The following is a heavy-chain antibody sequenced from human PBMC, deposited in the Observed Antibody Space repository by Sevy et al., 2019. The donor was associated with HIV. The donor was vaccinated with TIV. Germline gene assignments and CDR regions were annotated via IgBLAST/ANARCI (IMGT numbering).Heavy chain of an antibody. D-gene: IGHD3-22*01. Sequence: ASVKVSCKASGYTFTSFGISWVRQAPGQGLEWVGWISVYNGKINYAQNFQGRVTMTTDTSTRTAYMELKGLRADDTAVYYCARRGAFDFDTSGFLSPWGKGTLVTVSS. CDR1: GYTFTSFG. CDR3: ARRGAFDFDTSGFLSP. CDR2: ISVYNGKI. J-gene: IGHJ5*02. V-gene: IGHV1-18*01.